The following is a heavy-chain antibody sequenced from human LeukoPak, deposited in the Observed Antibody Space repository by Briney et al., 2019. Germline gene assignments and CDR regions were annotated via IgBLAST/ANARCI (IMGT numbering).Heavy chain of an antibody. CDR2: IYYSGST. J-gene: IGHJ5*02. V-gene: IGHV4-59*12. CDR1: GGSISSYY. D-gene: IGHD3-22*01. Sequence: SETLSLTCTVSGGSISSYYWSWIRQPPGKGLEWIGYIYYSGSTNYNPSLKSRVTISVDTSKNQFSLKLSSVTAADTAVYYCARGGYYYDSSGPRFKNWFDPWGQGTLVTVSS. CDR3: ARGGYYYDSSGPRFKNWFDP.